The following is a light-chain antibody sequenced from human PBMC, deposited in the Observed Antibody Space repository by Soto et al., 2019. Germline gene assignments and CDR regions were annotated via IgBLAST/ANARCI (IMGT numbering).Light chain of an antibody. V-gene: IGKV1-5*01. CDR3: QQYNSYSGT. CDR1: QSISSW. CDR2: DAS. J-gene: IGKJ1*01. Sequence: DIQMTQSPSTLSASVGDRVTITCLASQSISSWLAWYQQKPGKAPKLLIYDASSLESGVPSRCSGSGSGTEFTLTISSLQPDDFATYYCQQYNSYSGTFGQGTKVDIK.